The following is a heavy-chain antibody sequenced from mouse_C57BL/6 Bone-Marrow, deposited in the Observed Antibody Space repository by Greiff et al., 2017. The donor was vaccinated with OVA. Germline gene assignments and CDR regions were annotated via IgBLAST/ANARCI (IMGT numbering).Heavy chain of an antibody. J-gene: IGHJ3*01. CDR3: ARKAYYGSSPFAY. CDR1: GYTFTDYY. Sequence: EVQLQQSGPELVKPGASVKISCKASGYTFTDYYMNWVKQSHGKSLEWIGDINPNNGGTSYNQKFKGKATLTVDKSSSTAYMELRSLTSEDSAVYYCARKAYYGSSPFAYWGQGTLVTVSA. V-gene: IGHV1-26*01. CDR2: INPNNGGT. D-gene: IGHD1-1*01.